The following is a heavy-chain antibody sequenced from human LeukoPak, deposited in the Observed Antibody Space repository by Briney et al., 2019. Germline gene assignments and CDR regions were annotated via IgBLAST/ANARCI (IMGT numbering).Heavy chain of an antibody. J-gene: IGHJ4*02. D-gene: IGHD6-19*01. CDR2: IYPGESDT. CDR1: GSRFTSYW. CDR3: ATHVAGTDMDY. V-gene: IGHV5-51*01. Sequence: GESLKISCQGSGSRFTSYWIGGVRKMPGKGLGGMGIIYPGESDTRYSPSFQGQVTISADKSISTAYLQWSSLKASDTAMYYCATHVAGTDMDYWGQGTLVTVSS.